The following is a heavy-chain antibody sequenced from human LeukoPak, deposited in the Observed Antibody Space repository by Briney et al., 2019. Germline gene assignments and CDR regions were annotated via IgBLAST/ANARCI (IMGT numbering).Heavy chain of an antibody. CDR1: GFTFSSYW. D-gene: IGHD3-3*01. Sequence: PGGSLRLSCAASGFTFSSYWMSWVRQAPGKGLEWVANIKQDGSEKYYVDSVKGRFTISRDNAKNSLYLQMNSLRAEDTAVHYCARVQDLFWSGPYTIYYFDYWGQGTLVTVSS. CDR2: IKQDGSEK. J-gene: IGHJ4*02. V-gene: IGHV3-7*01. CDR3: ARVQDLFWSGPYTIYYFDY.